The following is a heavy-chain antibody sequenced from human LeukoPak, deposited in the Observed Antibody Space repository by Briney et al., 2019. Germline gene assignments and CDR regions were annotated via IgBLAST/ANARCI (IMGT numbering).Heavy chain of an antibody. V-gene: IGHV3-21*04. CDR3: AREADSSDYYFGAFDV. CDR1: GFTFSSYS. CDR2: ISSSNSYI. Sequence: GGSLRLSCAASGFTFSSYSMNWVRQAPGKGLEWVSSISSSNSYIYYADSVKGRFTISRDNAKNSLFLQMNSLRAEDTAVYYCAREADSSDYYFGAFDVWGQGTMVTVSS. J-gene: IGHJ3*01. D-gene: IGHD3-22*01.